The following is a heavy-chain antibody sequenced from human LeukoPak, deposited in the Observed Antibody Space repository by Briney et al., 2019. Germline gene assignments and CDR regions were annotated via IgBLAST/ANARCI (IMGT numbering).Heavy chain of an antibody. D-gene: IGHD5-18*01. Sequence: GGSLRLSCAASGFTVSSNYMSWVRQAPGKGLEWVSVIYSGGSTYYADSVKGRFTISRDNSKNTLYLQMNSLRAEDTAVYYCARDAGLGIQLWHYFDYWGQGTLVTVSS. CDR1: GFTVSSNY. V-gene: IGHV3-53*01. CDR3: ARDAGLGIQLWHYFDY. CDR2: IYSGGST. J-gene: IGHJ4*02.